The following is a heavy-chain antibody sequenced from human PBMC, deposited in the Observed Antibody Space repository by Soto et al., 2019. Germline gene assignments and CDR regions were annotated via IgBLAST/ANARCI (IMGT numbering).Heavy chain of an antibody. Sequence: PGESLKISCQASGYVLANYWIGWVRQMPGKGLEWMGIIYPGDSDTKYGPSLQGQVTISADKSISTAYLQWSSLKASDTAMYYCARQGLYGSDWDGMDVWGQGTTVTVSS. J-gene: IGHJ6*02. CDR2: IYPGDSDT. CDR1: GYVLANYW. D-gene: IGHD2-2*02. V-gene: IGHV5-51*01. CDR3: ARQGLYGSDWDGMDV.